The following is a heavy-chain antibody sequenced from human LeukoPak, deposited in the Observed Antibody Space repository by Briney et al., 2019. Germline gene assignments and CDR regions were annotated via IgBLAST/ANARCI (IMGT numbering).Heavy chain of an antibody. J-gene: IGHJ4*02. V-gene: IGHV3-23*01. Sequence: GGSLRLSCAASGFTFSGYAMSWVRQAPGKGREWVSAISGSGGSTYYADSVKIRFTISRDNSKNTLYLQMNSLRAEDTAVYYCAKVATMVRGVINPALDYWGQGTLATVSS. CDR1: GFTFSGYA. CDR3: AKVATMVRGVINPALDY. CDR2: ISGSGGST. D-gene: IGHD3-10*01.